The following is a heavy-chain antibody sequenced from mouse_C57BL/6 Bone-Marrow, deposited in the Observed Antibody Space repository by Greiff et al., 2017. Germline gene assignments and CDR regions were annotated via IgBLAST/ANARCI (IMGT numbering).Heavy chain of an antibody. J-gene: IGHJ3*01. Sequence: EVQLQQSGAELVRPGASVKLSCTASGFNIKDDYMHWVKQRPEQGLEWIGWIDPENGDTEYASKFQGKATITADTSSNTAYLHLSSLTSEDTAVYYCTSTIWFAYWGQGTLVTVSA. CDR3: TSTIWFAY. V-gene: IGHV14-4*01. D-gene: IGHD2-1*01. CDR1: GFNIKDDY. CDR2: IDPENGDT.